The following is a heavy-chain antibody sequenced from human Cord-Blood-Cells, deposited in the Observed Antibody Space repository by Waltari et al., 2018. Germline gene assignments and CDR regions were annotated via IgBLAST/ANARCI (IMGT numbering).Heavy chain of an antibody. CDR2: SYYRGGN. Sequence: QLQLQESGPGLVKPSETLSLTCTVPGCAISSSSFYWGWIRQPPGKGLEGIGSSYYRGGNYDNPSLKIRGTISVDTSNNQFSLKLSSVTAADTAVYYCARQGGFFGVVISCFDPWGQGTLVTVSS. CDR3: ARQGGFFGVVISCFDP. J-gene: IGHJ5*02. CDR1: GCAISSSSFY. V-gene: IGHV4-39*01. D-gene: IGHD3-3*01.